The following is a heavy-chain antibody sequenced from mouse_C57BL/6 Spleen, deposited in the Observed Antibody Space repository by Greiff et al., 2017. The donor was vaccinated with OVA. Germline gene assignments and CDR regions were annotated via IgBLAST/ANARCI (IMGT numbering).Heavy chain of an antibody. CDR1: GYTFTSYG. J-gene: IGHJ2*01. D-gene: IGHD3-1*01. Sequence: QVQLKESGAELARPGASVKLSCKASGYTFTSYGISWVKQRTGQGLEWIGEIYPRGGNTYYNEKFKGKATLTVDKSSSTAYMELRSLTSEDSAVYSWVRWYSDVGHYFDYWGQGTTLTVSS. V-gene: IGHV1-81*01. CDR3: VRWYSDVGHYFDY. CDR2: IYPRGGNT.